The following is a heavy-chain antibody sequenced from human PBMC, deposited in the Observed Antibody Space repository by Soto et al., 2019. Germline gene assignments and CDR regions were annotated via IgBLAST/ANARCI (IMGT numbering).Heavy chain of an antibody. CDR1: GFTFSSYG. CDR2: IWYDGSNK. J-gene: IGHJ4*02. CDR3: AREGSLGYCSSTSCYYFDY. V-gene: IGHV3-33*01. D-gene: IGHD2-2*03. Sequence: ESGGGVVQPGRSLRLSCAASGFTFSSYGMHWVRQAPGKGLEWVAVIWYDGSNKYYADSVKGRFTISRDNSKNTLYLQMNSLRAEDTAVYYCAREGSLGYCSSTSCYYFDYWGQGTLVTVSS.